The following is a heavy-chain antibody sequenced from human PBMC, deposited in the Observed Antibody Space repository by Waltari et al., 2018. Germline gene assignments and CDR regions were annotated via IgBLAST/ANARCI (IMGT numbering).Heavy chain of an antibody. CDR1: GGSISSYY. CDR3: ARGLGELRRAYYFDY. J-gene: IGHJ4*02. Sequence: QVQLQESGPGLVKPSETMSLTCTVSGGSISSYYWSWIRQPAGKGLEWIGRIYTSGSTNYNPSLKSRVTMSVDTSKNQFSLKLSSVTAADTAVYYCARGLGELRRAYYFDYWGQGTLVTVSS. D-gene: IGHD1-7*01. V-gene: IGHV4-4*07. CDR2: IYTSGST.